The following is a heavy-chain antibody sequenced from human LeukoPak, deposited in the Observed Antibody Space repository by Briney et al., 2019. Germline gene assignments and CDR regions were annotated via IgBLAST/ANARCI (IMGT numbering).Heavy chain of an antibody. J-gene: IGHJ4*02. CDR2: ISSNGGST. CDR3: VKDYNWNIFHY. CDR1: GFTLSSYA. Sequence: GGSLRLSCSASGFTLSSYAMHWVRQAPGKGLEYVSAISSNGGSTYYADSVKGRFTISRDNSKNTLYLQMSSLRAEDTAVYYCVKDYNWNIFHYWGQGTLVTVSS. D-gene: IGHD1/OR15-1a*01. V-gene: IGHV3-64D*09.